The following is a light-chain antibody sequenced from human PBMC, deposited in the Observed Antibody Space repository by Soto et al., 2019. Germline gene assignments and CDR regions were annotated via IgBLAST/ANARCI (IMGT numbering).Light chain of an antibody. CDR1: SSDIGGSKY. CDR3: SSYTSSGTLYV. Sequence: QSVLAQPASLSGSPGQSITISCTGTSSDIGGSKYVSWYQQHPGKAPKLMIYEVTYRPSGVSDRFSGSKSGNTASLTVSGLQAEDEADYYCSSYTSSGTLYVFGTGTRSPS. CDR2: EVT. V-gene: IGLV2-14*01. J-gene: IGLJ1*01.